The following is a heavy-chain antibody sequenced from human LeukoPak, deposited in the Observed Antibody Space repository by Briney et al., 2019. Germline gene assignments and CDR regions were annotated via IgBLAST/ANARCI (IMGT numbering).Heavy chain of an antibody. V-gene: IGHV2-5*02. D-gene: IGHD3-22*01. CDR1: GFSLSTTGVG. Sequence: SGPTLVKPTQTLTLTCTFSGFSLSTTGVGVGWIRQPPGKALEWLALIYWDNDKRYSPSLKSRLTITKDTSKNQVVLTMTNMDPVDTATYYCAHRRHDNSGYWTDGTFDIWGQGTLVTVSS. CDR3: AHRRHDNSGYWTDGTFDI. CDR2: IYWDNDK. J-gene: IGHJ3*02.